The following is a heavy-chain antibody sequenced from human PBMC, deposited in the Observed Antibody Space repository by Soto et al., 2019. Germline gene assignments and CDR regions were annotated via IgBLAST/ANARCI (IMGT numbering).Heavy chain of an antibody. CDR2: INPNSGDT. V-gene: IGHV1-2*04. J-gene: IGHJ4*02. CDR1: GYIFTGFY. D-gene: IGHD4-17*01. Sequence: QVQLVQSGAEVKKPGASVKVSCKAAGYIFTGFYMHWVRQAPGQGLEWMGWINPNSGDTQYAQKFEGWVNMTRDTSISTAYMELRRLKSDDTAVYYCASGGSTVTREFDYWGQGTLFSVSS. CDR3: ASGGSTVTREFDY.